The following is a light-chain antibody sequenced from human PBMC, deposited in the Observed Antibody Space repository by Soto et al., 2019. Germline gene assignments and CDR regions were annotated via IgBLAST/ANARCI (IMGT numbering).Light chain of an antibody. CDR3: QASGSSRT. Sequence: DIVLTQSPCTLSLSPGERATLSCRASQSVRSNYLAWFQQKPGQGPMLLIHDASNRATGIPDRFSGSGSGTDFTLTISGLEAEDFAVYYCQASGSSRTFGRGTKVEIK. CDR1: QSVRSNY. J-gene: IGKJ1*01. CDR2: DAS. V-gene: IGKV3-20*01.